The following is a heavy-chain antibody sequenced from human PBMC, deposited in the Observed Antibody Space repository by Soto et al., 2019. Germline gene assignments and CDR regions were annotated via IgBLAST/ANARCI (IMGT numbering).Heavy chain of an antibody. D-gene: IGHD2-15*01. V-gene: IGHV1-69*01. Sequence: QVQLVQSGTEVKKPGSSVKVSCKASGGTFSSYAISWVRQAPGQGLEWMGGIIPIFGTANYAQKFQGRVTITADESTSTAYMELSSLRSEDTAVYYCARLTLGYCSGGSCPVDYWGQGTLVTVSS. CDR2: IIPIFGTA. J-gene: IGHJ4*02. CDR3: ARLTLGYCSGGSCPVDY. CDR1: GGTFSSYA.